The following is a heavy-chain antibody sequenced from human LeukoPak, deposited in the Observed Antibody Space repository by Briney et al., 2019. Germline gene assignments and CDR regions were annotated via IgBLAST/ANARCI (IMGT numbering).Heavy chain of an antibody. J-gene: IGHJ4*02. D-gene: IGHD1-26*01. Sequence: ASVKVSCKASDYTFTSYGISWVRQAPGQGLEWMGWISAYNGNTNYAQKLQGRVTMTTDTSTSTAYMELRSLRSDDTAVYYCARALGGSYYPYYFDYWGQGTLVTVSS. CDR2: ISAYNGNT. V-gene: IGHV1-18*01. CDR3: ARALGGSYYPYYFDY. CDR1: DYTFTSYG.